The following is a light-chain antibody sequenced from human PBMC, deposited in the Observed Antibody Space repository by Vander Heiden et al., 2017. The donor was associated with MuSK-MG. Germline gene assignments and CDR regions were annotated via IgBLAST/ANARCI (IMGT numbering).Light chain of an antibody. CDR1: SSDIGAYNY. Sequence: QSALTQPASVSGSPGQSITISSTATSSDIGAYNYVSWYQQHPGRAPRLIIYDSSNRPAGVSNRFSASKSADTAALTISGAQAEDEDEYYSSHTNSSTWVFGGGTKLTVL. CDR3: SSHTNSSTWV. CDR2: DSS. V-gene: IGLV2-14*03. J-gene: IGLJ3*02.